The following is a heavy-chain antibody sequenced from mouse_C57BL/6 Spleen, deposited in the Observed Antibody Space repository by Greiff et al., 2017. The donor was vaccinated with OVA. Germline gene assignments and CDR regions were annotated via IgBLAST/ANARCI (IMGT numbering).Heavy chain of an antibody. J-gene: IGHJ3*01. D-gene: IGHD3-2*02. CDR3: ALDSSVYGFAY. CDR2: IYPGSGST. Sequence: QVQLQQPGAELVKPGASVKMSCKASGYTFTSYWITWVKQRPGQGLEWIGDIYPGSGSTNYNEKFKSKATLTVDTSSSTAYMQRSSLTSEDAAVFYCALDSSVYGFAYWGQGTRVTVSA. V-gene: IGHV1-55*01. CDR1: GYTFTSYW.